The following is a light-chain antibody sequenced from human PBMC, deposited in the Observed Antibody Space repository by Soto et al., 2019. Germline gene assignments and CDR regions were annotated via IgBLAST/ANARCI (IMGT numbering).Light chain of an antibody. V-gene: IGLV2-8*01. J-gene: IGLJ1*01. CDR3: SSYAGSTNFYV. Sequence: SVLPPPPLASRSPGQPVTLTCPTTKTDFGVYDFVSWYQHHPGKAPRLIIYEVVQRPSGVPDRFSGSKSGNTASLTVSGLQAEDEADYYCSSYAGSTNFYVFGPGKKGNV. CDR1: KTDFGVYDF. CDR2: EVV.